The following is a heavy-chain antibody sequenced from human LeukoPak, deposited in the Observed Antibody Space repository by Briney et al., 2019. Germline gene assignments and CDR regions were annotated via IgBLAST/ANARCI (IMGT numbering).Heavy chain of an antibody. D-gene: IGHD2-15*01. V-gene: IGHV3-23*01. Sequence: GGSLRLSCAASGFTFRSYAINWVRQAPGKGLEWVSALSGSGGRTYYADSVRGRFTISRDNSKNTLYLQMSSLRVEDTAVYYCAKSGVVVPAAFDYWGQGTLVTVSS. CDR3: AKSGVVVPAAFDY. CDR1: GFTFRSYA. J-gene: IGHJ4*02. CDR2: LSGSGGRT.